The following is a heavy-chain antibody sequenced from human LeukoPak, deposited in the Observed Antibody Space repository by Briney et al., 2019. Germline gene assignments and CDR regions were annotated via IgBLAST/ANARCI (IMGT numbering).Heavy chain of an antibody. V-gene: IGHV3-7*01. D-gene: IGHD6-19*01. CDR1: GFTFSTYW. CDR2: IKPDGSEK. CDR3: ARDQWWQFIAVAITSYFDC. J-gene: IGHJ4*02. Sequence: GGSLRLSCAVPGFTFSTYWMSWVRQAPGKGLEWVANIKPDGSEKHYVDSVKGRFTISRDNAKNSLYLQMNSLRAEDTAVYYCARDQWWQFIAVAITSYFDCWGLGTLVTVSS.